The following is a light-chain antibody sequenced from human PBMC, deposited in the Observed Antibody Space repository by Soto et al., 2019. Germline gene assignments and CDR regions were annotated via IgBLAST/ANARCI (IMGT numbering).Light chain of an antibody. CDR1: SSNIGAGYH. CDR2: DNN. J-gene: IGLJ1*01. V-gene: IGLV1-40*01. CDR3: LSYDSSLSAYV. Sequence: QSVLTQPPSVSGAPGQRVTTSCTGGSSNIGAGYHVHWYQQLPRTAPKLLIFDNNNRPSGVPDRFSGSKSGTSASMAITGLQAEDEADYYCLSYDSSLSAYVFGTGTKVTVL.